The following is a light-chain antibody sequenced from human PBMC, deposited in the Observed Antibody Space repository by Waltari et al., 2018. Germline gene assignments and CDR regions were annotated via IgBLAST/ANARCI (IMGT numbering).Light chain of an antibody. V-gene: IGLV2-11*01. CDR2: DVF. CDR3: CSYAGTYILI. CDR1: STAVGGYHY. Sequence: QSALSQPRSVSGSPGHSVTIPCTGPSTAVGGYHYVSWFQHHPGKAPKLIINDVFQRPSGVPDRFSGSKSGNTASLTISGLQAEDEADYYCCSYAGTYILIFGGGTKLTVL. J-gene: IGLJ2*01.